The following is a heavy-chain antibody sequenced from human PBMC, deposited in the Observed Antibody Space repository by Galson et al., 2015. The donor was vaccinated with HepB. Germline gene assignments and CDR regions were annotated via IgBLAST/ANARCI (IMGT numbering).Heavy chain of an antibody. D-gene: IGHD6-6*01. CDR2: ISGYSSNT. CDR1: GYSYSNYG. CDR3: ARGRYSNSCPDY. Sequence: SVKVSCKASGYSYSNYGISWVRQAPGQGLQWVGWISGYSSNTDYAQTLQGRVTMTTDISTSTAYMELRSLRSDDTAVYYGARGRYSNSCPDYWGQGTLVTVS. V-gene: IGHV1-18*01. J-gene: IGHJ4*02.